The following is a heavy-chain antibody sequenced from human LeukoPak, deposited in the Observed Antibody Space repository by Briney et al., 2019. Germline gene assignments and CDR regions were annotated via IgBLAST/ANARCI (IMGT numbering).Heavy chain of an antibody. Sequence: SVKVSCKACGGTFISYAISWVRQAPGQGLEWMGGIIPIFGTANYVQKFQGRVTITADKSTSTAYMELSSLRYDDTAVYYCARDQSRFRVFRGVITDLPFDPWGQGTLVTVSS. V-gene: IGHV1-69*06. CDR3: ARDQSRFRVFRGVITDLPFDP. CDR2: IIPIFGTA. D-gene: IGHD3-10*01. J-gene: IGHJ5*02. CDR1: GGTFISYA.